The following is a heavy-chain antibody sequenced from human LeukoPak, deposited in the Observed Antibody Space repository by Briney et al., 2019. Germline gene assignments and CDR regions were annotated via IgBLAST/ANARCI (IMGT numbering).Heavy chain of an antibody. J-gene: IGHJ3*02. D-gene: IGHD2-21*02. CDR1: GGSISSYY. CDR2: IYYSGST. Sequence: PSETLSLTCTVSGGSISSYYWGWIRQPPGKGLEWIGYIYYSGSTNYNPSLKSRVTISVDTSKNQFSLKLSSVTAADTAVYYCARSYCGGDCSDAFDIWGQGTMVTVSS. CDR3: ARSYCGGDCSDAFDI. V-gene: IGHV4-59*01.